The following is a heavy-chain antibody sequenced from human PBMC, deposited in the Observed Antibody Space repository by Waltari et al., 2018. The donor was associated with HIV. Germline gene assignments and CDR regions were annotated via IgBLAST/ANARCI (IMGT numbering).Heavy chain of an antibody. Sequence: EVQLVESGGGLVQPGGSLRLSCAASGFTVSSNYMSWVRQAPGKGLEWVSVIYSGGSTYYAESVKGRFTISRDNSKNTLYLQMNSLRAEDTAVYYCARDLDKEGNPDWGQGTLVTVSS. V-gene: IGHV3-66*02. CDR3: ARDLDKEGNPD. CDR2: IYSGGST. CDR1: GFTVSSNY. D-gene: IGHD3-9*01. J-gene: IGHJ4*02.